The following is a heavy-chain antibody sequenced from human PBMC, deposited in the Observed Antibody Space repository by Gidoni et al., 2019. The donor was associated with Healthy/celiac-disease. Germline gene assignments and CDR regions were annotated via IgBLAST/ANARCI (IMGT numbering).Heavy chain of an antibody. D-gene: IGHD5-12*01. CDR2: IIPSLGIA. CDR1: GGTFSSYA. CDR3: ARELGGDGYNTFDY. J-gene: IGHJ4*02. Sequence: QDQLVQSGAEVKKPGSSVPVSCKASGGTFSSYAISWVRQAPGQGLEWMGRIIPSLGIANYEQKFQGRVTMTADKATSTAYMELSSLRSEDTAVYYCARELGGDGYNTFDYWGQGTLVTVSS. V-gene: IGHV1-69*04.